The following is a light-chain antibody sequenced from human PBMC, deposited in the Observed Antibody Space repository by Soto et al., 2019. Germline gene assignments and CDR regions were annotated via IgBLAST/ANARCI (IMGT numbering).Light chain of an antibody. CDR2: DAS. CDR1: QSISSW. CDR3: QQYKSYPWT. Sequence: DIQMTQSPSTLSASVGDRVTITCRASQSISSWLAWYQQKPGKAPKLLIYDASSLESGVPSRFSGSGSGTEFTLNISSLQPDDFATYYCQQYKSYPWTFGQGTKVEIK. J-gene: IGKJ1*01. V-gene: IGKV1-5*01.